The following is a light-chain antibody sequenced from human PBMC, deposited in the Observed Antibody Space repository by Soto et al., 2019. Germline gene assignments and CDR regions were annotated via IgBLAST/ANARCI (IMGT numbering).Light chain of an antibody. J-gene: IGKJ1*01. CDR3: QQYASIRT. V-gene: IGKV3-20*01. CDR1: QSVSRNY. Sequence: EIVLTQSPGTLSLSPGERATLSCRASQSVSRNYLAWYQQKPGQAPRLLIYGASSRATGIPDRFSGSGSGTDFTLTISRLEPEDFAVYFCQQYASIRTFGQGTKVEIK. CDR2: GAS.